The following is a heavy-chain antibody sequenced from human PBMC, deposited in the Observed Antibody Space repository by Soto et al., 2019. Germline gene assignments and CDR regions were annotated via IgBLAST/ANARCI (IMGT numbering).Heavy chain of an antibody. CDR2: ISYDGSNK. V-gene: IGHV3-30*18. D-gene: IGHD6-13*01. J-gene: IGHJ4*02. Sequence: QVQLVESGGGVVQPGRSLRLSCAASGFTFSSYGMHWVRQAPGKGLEWVAVISYDGSNKYYADSVKGRFTISRDNSKNTLYLQMNSLSAEDTAVYYCAKDQSAAGMYYFDYWGQGTLVTVSS. CDR1: GFTFSSYG. CDR3: AKDQSAAGMYYFDY.